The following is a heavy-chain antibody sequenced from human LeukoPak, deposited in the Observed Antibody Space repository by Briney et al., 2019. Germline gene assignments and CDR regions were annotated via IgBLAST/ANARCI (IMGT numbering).Heavy chain of an antibody. CDR3: ASRSGIYGSGSYDGMDV. V-gene: IGHV1-3*01. Sequence: ASVKVSCKASGYTFTSYAMHWVRQAPGQGLEWMGWINAGNGNTKYSQKFQGRVTITRDTSASTAYMELSSLRSEDTAVYYCASRSGIYGSGSYDGMDVWGQGTTVTVSS. CDR1: GYTFTSYA. CDR2: INAGNGNT. J-gene: IGHJ6*02. D-gene: IGHD3-10*01.